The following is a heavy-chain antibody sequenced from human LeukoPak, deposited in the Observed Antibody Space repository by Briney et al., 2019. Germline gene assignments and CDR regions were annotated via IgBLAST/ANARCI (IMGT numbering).Heavy chain of an antibody. CDR1: GGTFSSYA. Sequence: SVKVSCKASGGTFSSYAISWVRQAPGQGLEWMGGIIPIFGTANYAQKFQGRVTITADESTSAAYMELSSLRSEDTAVYYCAREGSGYSGPAFDIWGQGTMVTVSS. D-gene: IGHD3-22*01. J-gene: IGHJ3*02. CDR2: IIPIFGTA. V-gene: IGHV1-69*13. CDR3: AREGSGYSGPAFDI.